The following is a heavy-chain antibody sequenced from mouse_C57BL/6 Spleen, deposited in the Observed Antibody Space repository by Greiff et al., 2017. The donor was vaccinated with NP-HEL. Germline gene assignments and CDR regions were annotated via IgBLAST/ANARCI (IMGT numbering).Heavy chain of an antibody. CDR3: ARPLLYDHEGYCDY. CDR1: GYTFTDYY. Sequence: EVQLQQSGPELVKPGASVKISCKASGYTFTDYYMNWVKQSHGKSLEWIGDINPNNGGTSYNQKFKGKATLTVDKSSSTAYMELRSLTSEDSAVYYCARPLLYDHEGYCDYWGQGTTLTVSS. J-gene: IGHJ2*01. D-gene: IGHD2-4*01. V-gene: IGHV1-26*01. CDR2: INPNNGGT.